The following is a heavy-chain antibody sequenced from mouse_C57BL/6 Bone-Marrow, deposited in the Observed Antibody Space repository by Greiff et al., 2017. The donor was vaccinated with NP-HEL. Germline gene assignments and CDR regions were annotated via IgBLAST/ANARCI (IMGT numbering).Heavy chain of an antibody. CDR3: ARITTVVATYYAMDY. V-gene: IGHV14-3*01. J-gene: IGHJ4*01. D-gene: IGHD1-1*01. Sequence: EVKLVESVAELVRPGASVKLSCTASGFNIKNTYMHWVKQRPGQGLEWIGRIDPANGNTKYAPKFQGKATITADTSSNTAYLQLSSLTSEDTAIYYCARITTVVATYYAMDYWGQGTSVTVSS. CDR2: IDPANGNT. CDR1: GFNIKNTY.